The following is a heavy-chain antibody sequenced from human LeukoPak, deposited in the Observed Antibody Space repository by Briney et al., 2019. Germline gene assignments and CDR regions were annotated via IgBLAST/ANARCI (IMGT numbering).Heavy chain of an antibody. Sequence: GASVKVSCKASGYTFTSYDINWVRQATGQGLEWMGWINPNSGGTNYAQKFQGWVTMTRDTSISTAYMELSRLRSDDTAVYYCAREGEEWLRWPPPGFKESNWFDPWGQGTLVTVSS. CDR2: INPNSGGT. CDR3: AREGEEWLRWPPPGFKESNWFDP. V-gene: IGHV1-2*04. CDR1: GYTFTSYD. J-gene: IGHJ5*02. D-gene: IGHD5-12*01.